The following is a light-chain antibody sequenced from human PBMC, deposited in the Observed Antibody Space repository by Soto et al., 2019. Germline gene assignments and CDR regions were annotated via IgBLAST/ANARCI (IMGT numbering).Light chain of an antibody. Sequence: QAVVTQPPSVSGAPGQRVTISCTGSSSNIGADYDVHWYQQLPGTAPKLLIYVNSNRPSGVPDRFSGSKSGTSASLAITGLQAEDEADYYCQSYDSSLSGWMFGGGTKLTVL. J-gene: IGLJ3*02. CDR1: SSNIGADYD. CDR3: QSYDSSLSGWM. CDR2: VNS. V-gene: IGLV1-40*01.